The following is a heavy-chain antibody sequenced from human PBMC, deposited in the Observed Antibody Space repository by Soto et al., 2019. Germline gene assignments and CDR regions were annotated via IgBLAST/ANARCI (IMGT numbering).Heavy chain of an antibody. Sequence: QAHLVQSGPEVKKPGASVKVSCKGSGYIFTSYGIAWVRQAPGQGLEWMGWISAHNGNTEYAQKFQGRVTVTRDTSTSTAYLELRSLRSDDTALYYCARGRYGDYWGQGDVVTVSS. CDR2: ISAHNGNT. CDR3: ARGRYGDY. J-gene: IGHJ4*02. CDR1: GYIFTSYG. D-gene: IGHD4-17*01. V-gene: IGHV1-18*01.